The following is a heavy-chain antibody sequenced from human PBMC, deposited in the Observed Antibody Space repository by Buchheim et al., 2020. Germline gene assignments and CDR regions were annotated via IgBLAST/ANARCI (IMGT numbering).Heavy chain of an antibody. J-gene: IGHJ5*02. CDR3: ARDLHPYYYGSGSFLAGGFDP. CDR1: GYTFTSYG. D-gene: IGHD3-10*01. CDR2: ISAYNGNP. V-gene: IGHV1-18*01. Sequence: QVQLVQSGAEVKKPGASVKVSCKASGYTFTSYGISWVRQAPGQGLEWMGWISAYNGNPNYAQKLQGRVTMTTDTSTSPAYMELRSLRSDDTAVYYCARDLHPYYYGSGSFLAGGFDPWGQGTL.